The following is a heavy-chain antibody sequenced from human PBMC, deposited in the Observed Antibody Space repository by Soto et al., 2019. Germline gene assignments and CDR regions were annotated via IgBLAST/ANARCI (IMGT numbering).Heavy chain of an antibody. CDR2: INTYNGMT. CDR1: GYTFINYH. CDR3: AKSPRGEMATD. D-gene: IGHD5-12*01. V-gene: IGHV1-18*01. J-gene: IGHJ4*02. Sequence: QVQLVQSGGAVKKPGASVTVSCKASGYTFINYHITWGRQAPGQGLEWLAWINTYNGMTDYAQKYQGRVTMTRDTSTSTAYMELRNLGSDDTAVYFCAKSPRGEMATDWGQGTLVTVSS.